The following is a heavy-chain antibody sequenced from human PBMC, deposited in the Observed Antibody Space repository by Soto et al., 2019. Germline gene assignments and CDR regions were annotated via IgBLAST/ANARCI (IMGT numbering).Heavy chain of an antibody. V-gene: IGHV4-59*08. CDR1: GGSISSYY. J-gene: IGHJ6*04. CDR2: IYYSGNT. CDR3: ASEVKNYCSSTSGYRVPPMDA. D-gene: IGHD2-2*01. Sequence: SETLSLTCTVSGGSISSYYWSWIRQPPGKGLEWIGYIYYSGNTNYNPSLKSRVTISVDTSKNQFSLKLSSVTAADTAVYYCASEVKNYCSSTSGYRVPPMDAWGKGTRVTSPQ.